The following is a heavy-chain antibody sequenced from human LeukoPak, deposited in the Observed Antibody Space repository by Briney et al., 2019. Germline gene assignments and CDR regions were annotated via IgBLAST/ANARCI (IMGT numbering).Heavy chain of an antibody. D-gene: IGHD3/OR15-3a*01. J-gene: IGHJ4*02. CDR2: INSDGSST. V-gene: IGHV3-74*01. CDR1: GFTFSSYW. CDR3: ARGDLWEFYFDY. Sequence: GGSLRLSCAASGFTFSSYWMHWVRQAPGKGLVWVSRINSDGSSTSYADSVKGRFTISRDNAKNTLYLQMNSLRAEDTAVYYCARGDLWEFYFDYWGQGTLVTVSS.